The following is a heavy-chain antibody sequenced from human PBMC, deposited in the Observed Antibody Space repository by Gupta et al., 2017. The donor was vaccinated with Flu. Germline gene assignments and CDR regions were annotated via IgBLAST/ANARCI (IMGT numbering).Heavy chain of an antibody. J-gene: IGHJ4*02. CDR3: ARLTGIIDS. CDR2: IIAAPSTT. Sequence: QVQLVQSGPEVKRPGSSVQLSCKAPGGTFSTFAVNWVRQAPGQGLEWMGAIIAAPSTTSYAQSFRDKIILSADDSASVVYMELTSLTFEDTATYYCARLTGIIDSWGRGTLVTVSS. V-gene: IGHV1-69*01. D-gene: IGHD1-1*01. CDR1: GGTFSTFA.